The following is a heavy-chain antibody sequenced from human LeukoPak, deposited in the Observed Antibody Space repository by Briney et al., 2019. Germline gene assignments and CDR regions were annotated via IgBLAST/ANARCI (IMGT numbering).Heavy chain of an antibody. J-gene: IGHJ5*02. CDR2: IESDESIS. CDR3: XXXTGRREGWFDP. CDR1: GLTFRHYG. V-gene: IGHV3-30*02. Sequence: PGGSLRLSCAASGLTFRHYGMHWVRQTPGKGLEWVAFIESDESISQYADLVKGRFTISRDNSKNMLYLQINSLRTEDKAMYYXXXXTGRREGWFDPWGQGTLVTVSS. D-gene: IGHD1-26*01.